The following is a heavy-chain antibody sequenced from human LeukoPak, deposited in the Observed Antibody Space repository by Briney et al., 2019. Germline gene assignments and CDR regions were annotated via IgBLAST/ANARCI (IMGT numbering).Heavy chain of an antibody. CDR3: ATYSSLNRREFQY. CDR2: IKTDGSEK. V-gene: IGHV3-7*01. D-gene: IGHD3-22*01. J-gene: IGHJ1*01. Sequence: GGSLRLSCEGSGFTFSNYWMGWVRQGPGKGLQWVANIKTDGSEKYYVDSVKGRFTISRDNAKNSLYLQMNGLRAEDTAVYYCATYSSLNRREFQYWGQGTLLTVSS. CDR1: GFTFSNYW.